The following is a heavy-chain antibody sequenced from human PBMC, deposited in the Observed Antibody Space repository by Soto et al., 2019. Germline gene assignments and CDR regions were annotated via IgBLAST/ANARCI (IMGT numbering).Heavy chain of an antibody. J-gene: IGHJ6*02. D-gene: IGHD2-15*01. Sequence: ASVKVSCKASGYTFTSYDINWVRQATGQGLEWMGWMNPNSANTGYAQKFQGRVTMTRNTSISTAYMELSSLRSEDTAVYYCARSGKGVGYCSGGSCYGMAVWGQGTTVTVSS. CDR1: GYTFTSYD. V-gene: IGHV1-8*01. CDR3: ARSGKGVGYCSGGSCYGMAV. CDR2: MNPNSANT.